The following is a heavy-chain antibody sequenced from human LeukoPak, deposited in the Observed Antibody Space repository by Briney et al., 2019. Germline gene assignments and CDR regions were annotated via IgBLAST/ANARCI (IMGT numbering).Heavy chain of an antibody. CDR3: ARQVSDYYYYYIDV. Sequence: SETLSLTCTVSGDSISSYYWSWIRQPPGEGLEWIGYIYYSGSTSYNPSLKSRVTMSIDTSKNQFSLKLTSVTAADTAVYYCARQVSDYYYYYIDVWGRGTAVTVSS. J-gene: IGHJ6*03. CDR2: IYYSGST. CDR1: GDSISSYY. V-gene: IGHV4-59*01. D-gene: IGHD5/OR15-5a*01.